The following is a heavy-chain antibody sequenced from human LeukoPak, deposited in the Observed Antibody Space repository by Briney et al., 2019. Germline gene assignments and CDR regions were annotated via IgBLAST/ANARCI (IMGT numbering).Heavy chain of an antibody. CDR1: GFTFSNAW. Sequence: AGSLRLSCAASGFTFSNAWMSWVRQAPGKGLEWVGRIKSKTDGGTTDYAAPVKGRFTISRDDSKNTLYLQMNSLKTEDTAVYYCTTVSLPMVRGVVMSAGYFDYWGQGTLVTVSS. D-gene: IGHD3-10*01. V-gene: IGHV3-15*01. CDR3: TTVSLPMVRGVVMSAGYFDY. CDR2: IKSKTDGGTT. J-gene: IGHJ4*02.